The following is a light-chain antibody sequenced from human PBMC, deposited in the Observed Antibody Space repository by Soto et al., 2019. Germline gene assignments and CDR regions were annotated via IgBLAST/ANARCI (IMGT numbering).Light chain of an antibody. CDR3: SSYTSSSTVV. Sequence: QSALTQPASVSGSPGQSITISCTGTSSDVGGYNYVSWYQRHPGKAPKLMIHDVSNRPSGVSSRFSGSKSGNTASLTISGLQAEDEADYYCSSYTSSSTVVFGGGTKLTVL. CDR1: SSDVGGYNY. CDR2: DVS. V-gene: IGLV2-14*01. J-gene: IGLJ2*01.